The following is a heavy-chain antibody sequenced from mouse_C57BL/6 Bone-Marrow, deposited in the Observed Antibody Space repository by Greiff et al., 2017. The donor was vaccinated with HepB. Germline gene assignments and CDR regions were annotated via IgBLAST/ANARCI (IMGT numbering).Heavy chain of an antibody. CDR3: AKKGSSGDAMDY. J-gene: IGHJ4*01. CDR1: GYTFTDYN. CDR2: INPNNGGT. Sequence: VQLQQSGPELVKPGASVKIPCKASGYTFTDYNMDWVKQSHGKSLEWIGDINPNNGGTIYNQKFKGKATLTVDKSSSTAYMALRSLTSEDTAVYYCAKKGSSGDAMDYWGQGTSVTVSS. V-gene: IGHV1-18*01. D-gene: IGHD3-2*02.